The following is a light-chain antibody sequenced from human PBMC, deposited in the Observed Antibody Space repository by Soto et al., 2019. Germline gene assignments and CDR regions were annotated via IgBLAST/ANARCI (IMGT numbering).Light chain of an antibody. CDR3: QPNYSTHRT. CDR1: QSLSNY. Sequence: DIQMTQSPSSLSASVGDRVTITCRASQSLSNYLIWYQQKPGKDPKFLIYATSILQSGVPSRFSGSGSGTDFTLTISSLQPEDFATYYCQPNYSTHRTFGQGTRLEIK. J-gene: IGKJ5*01. CDR2: ATS. V-gene: IGKV1-39*01.